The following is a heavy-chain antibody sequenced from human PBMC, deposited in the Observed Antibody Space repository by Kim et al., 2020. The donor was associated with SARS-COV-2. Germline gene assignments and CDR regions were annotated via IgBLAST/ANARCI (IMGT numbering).Heavy chain of an antibody. CDR3: ARYDCSSTSCYSYYYYGMDV. CDR1: GGTFSSYA. CDR2: IIPIFGTA. J-gene: IGHJ6*02. D-gene: IGHD2-2*01. V-gene: IGHV1-69*13. Sequence: SVKVSCKASGGTFSSYAISWVRQAPGQGLEWMGGIIPIFGTANYAQKFQGRVTITADESTSTAYMELSSLRSEDTAVYYCARYDCSSTSCYSYYYYGMDVWGQGTTVTVSS.